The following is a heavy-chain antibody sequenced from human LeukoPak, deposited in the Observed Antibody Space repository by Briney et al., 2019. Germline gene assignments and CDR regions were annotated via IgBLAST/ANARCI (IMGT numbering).Heavy chain of an antibody. CDR3: ARHLGWYYDSSGHDAFDI. CDR1: GGSISSGSYY. D-gene: IGHD3-22*01. V-gene: IGHV4-61*10. Sequence: PSQTLSLTCTVSGGSISSGSYYWSWIRQPAGKGLEWIGYIYYSGSTNYNPSLKSRVTISVDTSKNQFSLKLSSVTAADTAVYYCARHLGWYYDSSGHDAFDIWGQGTMVTVSS. CDR2: IYYSGST. J-gene: IGHJ3*02.